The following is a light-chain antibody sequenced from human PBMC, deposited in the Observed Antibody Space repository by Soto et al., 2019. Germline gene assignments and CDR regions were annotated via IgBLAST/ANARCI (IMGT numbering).Light chain of an antibody. Sequence: DNPLTQSPSSLSASVGDRVTITCRARHSINDWLAWYQQKPGKAPKLLIYDASSLESGVPSRFSGSGSGTDFTLTISRLQPEDFATYYCLQFYNFSWTFGQGTKVDIK. CDR1: HSINDW. CDR3: LQFYNFSWT. V-gene: IGKV1-5*01. J-gene: IGKJ1*01. CDR2: DAS.